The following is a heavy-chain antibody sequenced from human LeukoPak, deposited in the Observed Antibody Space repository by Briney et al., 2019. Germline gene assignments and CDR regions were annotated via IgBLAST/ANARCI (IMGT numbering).Heavy chain of an antibody. V-gene: IGHV3-48*03. CDR2: ISSSGDTI. CDR3: ASHDGDYAWCEF. J-gene: IGHJ4*02. D-gene: IGHD4-17*01. CDR1: GFTFSNYK. Sequence: GGSLRLSCAASGFTFSNYKFNWVRQAPGKRLEWISYISSSGDTIYYADSVKGRFTISRDNAESSLYLQMDSLRADDTAVYYCASHDGDYAWCEFWGQGTLVTVSS.